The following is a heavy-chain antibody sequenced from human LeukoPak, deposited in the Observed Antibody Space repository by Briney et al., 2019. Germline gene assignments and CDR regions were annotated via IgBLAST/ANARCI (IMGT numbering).Heavy chain of an antibody. V-gene: IGHV3-21*04. D-gene: IGHD6-13*01. Sequence: GGSLRLSCAASGFTFSSYSMSWVRQAPGKGLEWVSSLSSSSSYIYYADSVKGRFTISRDNARNSLYLQMNSLRAEDTAVYYCARVRGKAAAGTLHWGQGTLVTVSS. CDR3: ARVRGKAAAGTLH. J-gene: IGHJ4*02. CDR2: LSSSSSYI. CDR1: GFTFSSYS.